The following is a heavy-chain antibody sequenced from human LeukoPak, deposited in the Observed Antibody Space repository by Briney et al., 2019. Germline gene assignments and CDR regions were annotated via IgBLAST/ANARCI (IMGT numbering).Heavy chain of an antibody. Sequence: SLRLFCAAAGFTFDDYAMHWVRQAPGKGLEWVSGISWNSGSIGYADSVKGRFTISRDNAKNSLYLQMNSLRAEDTALYYCAKDRKRYYDSSGYYYSWGQGTLVTVSS. CDR2: ISWNSGSI. CDR3: AKDRKRYYDSSGYYYS. CDR1: GFTFDDYA. D-gene: IGHD3-22*01. J-gene: IGHJ4*02. V-gene: IGHV3-9*01.